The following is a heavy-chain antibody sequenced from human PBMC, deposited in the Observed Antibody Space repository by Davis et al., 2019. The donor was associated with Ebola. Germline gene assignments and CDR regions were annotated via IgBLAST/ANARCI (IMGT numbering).Heavy chain of an antibody. Sequence: ASAKVSCKASGDTFTSYYMHWVRQATGQGLEWMGIINPSGGSTSYAQKFQGRVTMTRNTSISTAYMELSSLRSEDTAVYYCVPVVAANRRWFGWFDPWGQGTLVTVSS. CDR2: INPSGGST. CDR3: VPVVAANRRWFGWFDP. V-gene: IGHV1-46*01. CDR1: GDTFTSYY. J-gene: IGHJ5*02. D-gene: IGHD2-15*01.